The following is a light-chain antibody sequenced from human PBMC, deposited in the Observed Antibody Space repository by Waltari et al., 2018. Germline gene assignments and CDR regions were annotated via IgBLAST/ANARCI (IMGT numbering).Light chain of an antibody. J-gene: IGLJ2*01. Sequence: QSALTQPASVSGSPGQSITISCTGTSSDVGAYNYVSWYQQHPGKAPKLMIYEVSNRPSGCSNRFSGSKSGNTASLTISRRQAEDEADYYCSSYTSSTTLVVFGGGTKLTVL. CDR2: EVS. V-gene: IGLV2-14*01. CDR3: SSYTSSTTLVV. CDR1: SSDVGAYNY.